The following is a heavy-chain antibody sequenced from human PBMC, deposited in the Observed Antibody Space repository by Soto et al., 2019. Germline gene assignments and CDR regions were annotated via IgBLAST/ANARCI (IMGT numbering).Heavy chain of an antibody. CDR3: ARAPRIVGATTDDY. Sequence: QVQLVQSGAEVKRPGSSVRVACKASGGTCSSYAISWVRQAPGQGLEWRGGLIPIFGTANSAQKFQGRVTITADESTSTAYMELSSLRSEDTAVYYCARAPRIVGATTDDYWGQGTLVTVSS. D-gene: IGHD1-26*01. CDR2: LIPIFGTA. CDR1: GGTCSSYA. J-gene: IGHJ4*02. V-gene: IGHV1-69*01.